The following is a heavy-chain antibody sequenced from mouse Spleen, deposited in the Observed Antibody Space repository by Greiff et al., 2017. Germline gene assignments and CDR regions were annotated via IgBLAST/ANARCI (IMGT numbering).Heavy chain of an antibody. D-gene: IGHD2-2*01. Sequence: QVQLQQSGAELVKPGASVKLSCTVSGYTFTSYWMHWVKQRPGQGLEWIGMIYPNSGSTNYNEKIKSKATLTVDKSSSTAYMQLSSLTSEDSAVYFCSRGYDGALDYWGQGTSVTVSS. V-gene: IGHV1-64*01. CDR3: SRGYDGALDY. CDR2: IYPNSGST. J-gene: IGHJ4*01. CDR1: GYTFTSYW.